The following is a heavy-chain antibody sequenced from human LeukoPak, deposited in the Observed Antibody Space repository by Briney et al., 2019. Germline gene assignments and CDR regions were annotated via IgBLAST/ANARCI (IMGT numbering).Heavy chain of an antibody. CDR2: IIPIFGTA. CDR1: GGTFSSYA. D-gene: IGHD3-10*02. J-gene: IGHJ4*02. CDR3: ARAPTMSRWEKGPFDY. Sequence: ASVKVSCKASGGTFSSYAISWVRQAPGQGLEWMGGIIPIFGTANYAQKFQGRVTITADKSTSTAYMELSSLRSEDTAVYYCARAPTMSRWEKGPFDYWGQGTLVAVSS. V-gene: IGHV1-69*06.